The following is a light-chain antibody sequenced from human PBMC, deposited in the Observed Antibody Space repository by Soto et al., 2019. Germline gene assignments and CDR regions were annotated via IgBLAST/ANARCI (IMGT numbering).Light chain of an antibody. J-gene: IGLJ3*02. CDR3: GTWDGSRNWV. V-gene: IGLV1-51*01. CDR2: DNI. Sequence: QSVLTQSPSVSAAPGQRATISCSGSSSNIGNNYVSWYQQFPDTAPKLLIYDNIKRPSGIPDRFSGSKSGTSATLVITGLQTGDEADYYCGTWDGSRNWVFGGGTKLTVL. CDR1: SSNIGNNY.